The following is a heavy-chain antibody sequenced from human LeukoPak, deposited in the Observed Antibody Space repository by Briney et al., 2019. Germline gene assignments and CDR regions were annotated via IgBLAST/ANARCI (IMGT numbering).Heavy chain of an antibody. V-gene: IGHV4-59*13. CDR1: GGSISSYY. D-gene: IGHD5-24*01. CDR3: ARDGYNYNWFDP. J-gene: IGHJ5*02. Sequence: SETLSLTCTVSGGSISSYYWSWIRQPPGKGLEWIGYIYYSGSTNYNPSLKSRVTISVDTSKNQFSLKLSSVTAADTAVYYCARDGYNYNWFDPWGQEPWSPSPQ. CDR2: IYYSGST.